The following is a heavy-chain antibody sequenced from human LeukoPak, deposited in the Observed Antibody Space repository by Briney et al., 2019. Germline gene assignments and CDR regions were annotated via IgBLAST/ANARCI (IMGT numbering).Heavy chain of an antibody. V-gene: IGHV4-34*01. CDR1: GGSFSGYY. J-gene: IGHJ6*02. CDR2: INHSGST. D-gene: IGHD3-10*01. Sequence: SETLSLTCAVYGGSFSGYYWSWIRQPPGKGLEWIGEINHSGSTNYNPSLKSRVTISVDTSKNQFSLKLSSVTAADTAVYYCARAYSSGSYSSRYYYYGMDVWGQGTTVTVSS. CDR3: ARAYSSGSYSSRYYYYGMDV.